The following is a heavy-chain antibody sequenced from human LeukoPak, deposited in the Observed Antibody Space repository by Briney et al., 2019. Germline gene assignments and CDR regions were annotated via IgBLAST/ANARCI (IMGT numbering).Heavy chain of an antibody. J-gene: IGHJ4*02. D-gene: IGHD6-13*01. V-gene: IGHV3-21*01. CDR3: ARDKGIAAAGIDY. CDR1: GFTFSSYS. CDR2: ISSSSSYI. Sequence: GGSLRLSCAASGFTFSSYSMNWVRQAPGKGLEWVSSISSSSSYIYYADSVKGRFTISRDNAKNSLYLQMNSLRAEDTAVYYCARDKGIAAAGIDYWGQGTLVTVSS.